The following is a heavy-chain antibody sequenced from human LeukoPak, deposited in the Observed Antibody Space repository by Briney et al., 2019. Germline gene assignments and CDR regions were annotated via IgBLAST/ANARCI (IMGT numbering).Heavy chain of an antibody. CDR2: ISGSGGST. J-gene: IGHJ4*02. V-gene: IGHV3-23*01. CDR1: GFTFSSYA. Sequence: AGGSLRLSCAASGFTFSSYATSWVRQAPGKGLEWVPAISGSGGSTYYADSVKGRFTISRDNSKNTLYLQMNSLRAEDTAVYYCAKATRAVAGGPFDYWGQGTLVTVSS. D-gene: IGHD6-19*01. CDR3: AKATRAVAGGPFDY.